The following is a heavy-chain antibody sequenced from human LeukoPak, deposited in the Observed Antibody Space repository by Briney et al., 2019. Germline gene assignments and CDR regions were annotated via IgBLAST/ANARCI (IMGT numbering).Heavy chain of an antibody. J-gene: IGHJ4*02. D-gene: IGHD6-25*01. Sequence: SETLSLTCSVSGGSISSYHWSWIRQPAGKGLEWIGRMYNRGGTTYNSSLKSRVSMSVDTSRKQFSLKVNSVTAADTAVYYCASSRLAAGAIDYWGQGILVTVSS. V-gene: IGHV4-4*07. CDR1: GGSISSYH. CDR2: MYNRGGT. CDR3: ASSRLAAGAIDY.